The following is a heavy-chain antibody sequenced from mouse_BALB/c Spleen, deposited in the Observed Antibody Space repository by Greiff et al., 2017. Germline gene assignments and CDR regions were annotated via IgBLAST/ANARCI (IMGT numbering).Heavy chain of an antibody. Sequence: VKLMESGPELVRPGVSVKISCKGSGYTFTDYAMHWVKQSHAKSLEWIGVISTYYGNTNYNQKFKGKATMTVDKSSSTAYMELARLTSEDSAIYYCARGLLRGWYFDVWGAGTTVTVSS. CDR3: ARGLLRGWYFDV. CDR1: GYTFTDYA. J-gene: IGHJ1*01. V-gene: IGHV1-67*01. D-gene: IGHD1-1*01. CDR2: ISTYYGNT.